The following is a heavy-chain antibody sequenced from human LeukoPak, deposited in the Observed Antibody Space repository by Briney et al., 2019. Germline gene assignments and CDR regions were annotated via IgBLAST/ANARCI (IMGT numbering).Heavy chain of an antibody. D-gene: IGHD3-16*01. J-gene: IGHJ3*02. V-gene: IGHV3-48*03. CDR2: ISSSGATI. CDR3: ARDLVSGAYTFDI. Sequence: GGSLRLSCAASGSTFSSFSTYDFNWVRQAPGKGLEWVSYISSSGATIYYADSVKGRFTVSRDNAKNSLYLQMNSLRAEYTAIYYCARDLVSGAYTFDIWGHGTMVTVSS. CDR1: GSTFSS.